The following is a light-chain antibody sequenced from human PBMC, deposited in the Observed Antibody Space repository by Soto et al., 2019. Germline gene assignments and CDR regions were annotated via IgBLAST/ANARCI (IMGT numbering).Light chain of an antibody. CDR1: QGIRSW. J-gene: IGKJ4*01. CDR3: QQANSFPLT. Sequence: DIQMTQSPSSVSASVGDRVTITCRASQGIRSWLAWYQQKPGKAPNLLIHTASSLQSGVPSRFSGSGSGTEFTLTISSLQPEDFATYYCQQANSFPLTFGGGTKVEIK. V-gene: IGKV1-12*01. CDR2: TAS.